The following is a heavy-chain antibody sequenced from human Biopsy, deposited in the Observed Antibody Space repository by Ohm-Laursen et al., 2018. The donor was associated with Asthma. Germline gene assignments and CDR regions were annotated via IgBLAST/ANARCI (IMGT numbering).Heavy chain of an antibody. V-gene: IGHV4-61*01. CDR1: GGSVSTGSYY. Sequence: SQTLSLTWTVSGGSVSTGSYYWSWIRQPPGKGLEWLGYIYYTGSDNYNPSLKSRVTISVDTSKNQFSLRLNSVTAADTAVYYCARVKDGYNFDYWGQGTLVTVSS. D-gene: IGHD5-24*01. CDR2: IYYTGSD. CDR3: ARVKDGYNFDY. J-gene: IGHJ4*02.